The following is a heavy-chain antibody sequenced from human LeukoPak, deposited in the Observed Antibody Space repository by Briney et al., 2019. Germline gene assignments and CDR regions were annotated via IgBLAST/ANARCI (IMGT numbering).Heavy chain of an antibody. J-gene: IGHJ5*02. V-gene: IGHV1-2*02. CDR1: GYTFTGYY. CDR3: ARDTEWPLNWFDP. Sequence: ASVEVSCKASGYTFTGYYMHWVRQAPGQGLEWMGWINPNSGGTNYAQKFQGRVTMTRDTSISTAYMELSRLRSDDTAVYYCARDTEWPLNWFDPWGQGTLVTVSS. D-gene: IGHD3-3*01. CDR2: INPNSGGT.